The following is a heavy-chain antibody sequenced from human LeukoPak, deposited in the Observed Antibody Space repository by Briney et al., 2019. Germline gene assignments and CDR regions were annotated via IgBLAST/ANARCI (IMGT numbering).Heavy chain of an antibody. D-gene: IGHD2-2*01. CDR1: GFTVSSNY. V-gene: IGHV3-53*01. Sequence: GRSLRLSCAASGFTVSSNYMSWVRQAPGKGLEWVSVIYSGGSTYYADSVKGRFTISRDNSKNTLYLQMNSLRAEDTAVYYCARVGVVPAALYYFDYWGQGTLVTVSS. CDR2: IYSGGST. CDR3: ARVGVVPAALYYFDY. J-gene: IGHJ4*02.